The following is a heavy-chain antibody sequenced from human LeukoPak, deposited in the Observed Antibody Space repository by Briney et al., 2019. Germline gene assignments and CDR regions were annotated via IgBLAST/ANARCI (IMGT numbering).Heavy chain of an antibody. Sequence: GGSLRLSCAASGFTFSSYAMSWVRQAPGKGLEWVSYISSSGSTIYYADSVKGRFTISRDNAKNSLYLQMNSLRAEDTAVYYCARAALGSGRPYYYMDVWGKGTTVTVSS. CDR1: GFTFSSYA. CDR3: ARAALGSGRPYYYMDV. V-gene: IGHV3-48*04. D-gene: IGHD6-19*01. J-gene: IGHJ6*03. CDR2: ISSSGSTI.